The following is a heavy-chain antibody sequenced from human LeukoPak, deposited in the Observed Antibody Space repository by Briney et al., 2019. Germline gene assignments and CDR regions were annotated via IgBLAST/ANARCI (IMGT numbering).Heavy chain of an antibody. CDR3: ARDPSKYSSSWYFDY. D-gene: IGHD6-13*01. CDR2: ITSSGNTT. V-gene: IGHV3-23*01. Sequence: PGGSLRLSCAASGFTFSFYAMSWVRQAPGKGLEWVAGITSSGNTTYYADPVKGRFTISRDNSRNILYLQMNSLRAEDTAVYYCARDPSKYSSSWYFDYWGQGTLVTVSS. CDR1: GFTFSFYA. J-gene: IGHJ4*02.